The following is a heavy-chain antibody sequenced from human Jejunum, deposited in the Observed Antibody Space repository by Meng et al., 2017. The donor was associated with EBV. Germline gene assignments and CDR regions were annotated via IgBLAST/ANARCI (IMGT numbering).Heavy chain of an antibody. CDR3: ARYGSGYFPALWY. J-gene: IGHJ4*02. CDR1: GDSISSSNW. V-gene: IGHV4-4*02. D-gene: IGHD3-3*01. CDR2: IYHSGST. Sequence: QGQRAGSGQGLVKPSGTLSLTCAVSGDSISSSNWWSWVRQPPGKGLEWIGEIYHSGSTNYNPSLKSRVTISVDKSKNQFSLKLSSVTAAGTAVYYCARYGSGYFPALWYWGQGTLVTVSS.